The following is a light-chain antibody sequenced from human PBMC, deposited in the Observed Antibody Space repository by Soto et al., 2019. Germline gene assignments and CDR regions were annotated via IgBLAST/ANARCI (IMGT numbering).Light chain of an antibody. V-gene: IGLV1-47*01. CDR3: AAWDDSLSGRV. Sequence: QSVLTQPPSASGTPGQRVTISSSGSSSNFGSNYVYWYQQLPGTAPKLLIYRSNQRPSGVPDRFSGSKSGTSASLAISGLRSEDEADYYCAAWDDSLSGRVFGGGTKLTVL. CDR1: SSNFGSNY. CDR2: RSN. J-gene: IGLJ3*02.